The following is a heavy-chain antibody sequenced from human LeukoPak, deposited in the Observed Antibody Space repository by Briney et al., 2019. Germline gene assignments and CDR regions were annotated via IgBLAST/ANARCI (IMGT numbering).Heavy chain of an antibody. J-gene: IGHJ4*02. CDR1: GGSISLYY. V-gene: IGHV4-59*01. D-gene: IGHD1-26*01. CDR2: IYYSGST. CDR3: ARGGVGAYYFDY. Sequence: SETLSLTCTVSGGSISLYYWTWIRQPPGKGLEWIGYIYYSGSTNSNPSLKSRVTISLDTSKNQFSLNLSSVTAADTAVYYCARGGVGAYYFDYWGQGTLVTVSS.